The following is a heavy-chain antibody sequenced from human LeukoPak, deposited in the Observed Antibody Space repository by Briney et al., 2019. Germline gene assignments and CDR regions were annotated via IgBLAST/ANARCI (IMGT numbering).Heavy chain of an antibody. D-gene: IGHD5-18*01. CDR2: INRSGST. CDR3: ARVDTAMVLIY. CDR1: GGSFSGYY. J-gene: IGHJ4*02. V-gene: IGHV4-34*01. Sequence: SETLSLTCAVYGGSFSGYYWSWIRQPPGKGLEWIGEINRSGSTNYNPSLKSRVTISVDTSKNQFSLKLSSVTAADTAVYYCARVDTAMVLIYWGQGTLVTVSS.